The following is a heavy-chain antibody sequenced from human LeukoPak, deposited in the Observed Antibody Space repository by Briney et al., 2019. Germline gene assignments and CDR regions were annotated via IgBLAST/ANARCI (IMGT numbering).Heavy chain of an antibody. CDR3: ASSDYYDSPFDP. J-gene: IGHJ5*02. D-gene: IGHD3-22*01. V-gene: IGHV1-2*02. Sequence: ASVKVSCKASGYTFTGYYIHWVRQAPGQGLEWMGWINPNSGGTNYAQKFQGRVTMTRDTSISTAYMELSRLRSDDTAVYYCASSDYYDSPFDPWGQGTLVTVSS. CDR2: INPNSGGT. CDR1: GYTFTGYY.